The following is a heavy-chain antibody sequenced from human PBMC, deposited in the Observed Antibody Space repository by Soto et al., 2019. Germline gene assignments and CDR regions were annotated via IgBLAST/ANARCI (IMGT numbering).Heavy chain of an antibody. CDR3: ARTMPDGGANYFDY. Sequence: QVQLQESGPGLVKPSQTLSLTCTVSGGSISSGGYYWSWIRQHPGKGLEWIGYIYYGGRTYYNPSLKSRVTISVDTSKNQFALKLSSVTAADTAVYYCARTMPDGGANYFDYWCQGTLVTVSS. CDR2: IYYGGRT. CDR1: GGSISSGGYY. D-gene: IGHD2-2*01. V-gene: IGHV4-31*03. J-gene: IGHJ4*02.